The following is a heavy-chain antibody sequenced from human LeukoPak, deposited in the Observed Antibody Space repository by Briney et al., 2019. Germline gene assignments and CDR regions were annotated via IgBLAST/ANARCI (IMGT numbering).Heavy chain of an antibody. J-gene: IGHJ4*02. D-gene: IGHD6-13*01. CDR2: IYHSGST. V-gene: IGHV4-4*02. Sequence: SETLSLTCAVSGGSISSSNWWSWVRQPPGKGLEWIGEIYHSGSTNYNPSLKSRVTISVDKSKNQFSLKLSSVTAADTAVYYCAREQMAGGSSSPPFDYWGQGTLVTVSS. CDR3: AREQMAGGSSSPPFDY. CDR1: GGSISSSNW.